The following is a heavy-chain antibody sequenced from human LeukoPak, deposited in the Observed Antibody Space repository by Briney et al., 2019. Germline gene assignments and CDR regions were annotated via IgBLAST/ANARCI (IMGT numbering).Heavy chain of an antibody. CDR1: GGSISSSSYY. CDR2: IYYSGST. Sequence: PSETLSLTCTVSGGSISSSSYYWGWIRQPPGKGLEWIGSIYYSGSTYYNPSLKSRVTISVDTSKNQFSLKLSSVTAADTAVYYCARVAGYCSSTSCPTSSVWRYYYYYMDVWGKGTTVTVSS. D-gene: IGHD2-2*01. J-gene: IGHJ6*03. V-gene: IGHV4-39*07. CDR3: ARVAGYCSSTSCPTSSVWRYYYYYMDV.